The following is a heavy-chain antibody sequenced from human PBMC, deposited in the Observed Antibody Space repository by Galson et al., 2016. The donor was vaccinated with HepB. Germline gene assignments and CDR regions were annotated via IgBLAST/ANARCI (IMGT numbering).Heavy chain of an antibody. CDR3: ARDEGFYNGMDV. J-gene: IGHJ6*02. V-gene: IGHV4-39*07. Sequence: SETLSLTCSVSGASISSTTNYWIWIRQPPGKGLEWIGSIYYNGSPFYNPSLKSRLTVSVDTSKNQFFLELTSVTAADTAVYYCARDEGFYNGMDVWGQGTTVTVAS. CDR2: IYYNGSP. D-gene: IGHD2-2*02. CDR1: GASISSTTNY.